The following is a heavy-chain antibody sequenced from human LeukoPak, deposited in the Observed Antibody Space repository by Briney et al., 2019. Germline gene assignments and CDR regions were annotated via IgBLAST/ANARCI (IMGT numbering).Heavy chain of an antibody. CDR1: GYTFTDYY. CDR3: ARGKLVEDYDSSGYSYAFDI. V-gene: IGHV1-2*02. Sequence: ASVKVSCKASGYTFTDYYMHWVRQAPGQGLEWMGWINPNSGGTDYAQKFQGRVTMTRDTSISTAYMELSRLRSDDTAVYYCARGKLVEDYDSSGYSYAFDIWGQGTVVTVSS. D-gene: IGHD3-22*01. J-gene: IGHJ3*02. CDR2: INPNSGGT.